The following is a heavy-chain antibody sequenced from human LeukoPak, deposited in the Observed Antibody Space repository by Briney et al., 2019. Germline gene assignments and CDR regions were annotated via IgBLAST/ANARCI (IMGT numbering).Heavy chain of an antibody. CDR3: ARRPVLTGPKGAFDI. Sequence: GEFLKISCEGSGYRITGYLNGLGRQVPRRGLGLMGIDYPADSDTRYSPSFRGLVTISADKSINTAYLQWSSLKASDTAIYYWARRPVLTGPKGAFDIWGQGTMVTVSS. V-gene: IGHV5-51*01. J-gene: IGHJ3*02. CDR2: DYPADSDT. CDR1: GYRITGYL.